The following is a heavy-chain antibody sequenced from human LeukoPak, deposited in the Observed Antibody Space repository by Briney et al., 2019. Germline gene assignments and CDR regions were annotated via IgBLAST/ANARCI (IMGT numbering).Heavy chain of an antibody. CDR1: GGSISSGGYY. CDR3: ARTSPPGGWFDP. V-gene: IGHV4-31*03. Sequence: SETLSLTCTASGGSISSGGYYWSWIRQHPGKGLEWIGYIYYSGSTYYNPSLKSRVTISVDTSKNQFSLKLSSVTAADTAVYYCARTSPPGGWFDPWGQGTLVTVSS. D-gene: IGHD2-2*01. J-gene: IGHJ5*02. CDR2: IYYSGST.